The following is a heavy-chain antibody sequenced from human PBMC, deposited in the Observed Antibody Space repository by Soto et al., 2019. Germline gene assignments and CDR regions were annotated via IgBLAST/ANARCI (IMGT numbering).Heavy chain of an antibody. J-gene: IGHJ3*02. V-gene: IGHV3-21*01. Sequence: PGGSLRLSCAASGFTFSSYSMNWVRQAPGKGLEWVSSISSSSSYIYYADSVKGRFTISRDNARNSLYLQMNSLRAEDTAVYYCARGSGDRAFDIWGQGTMVTVSS. CDR1: GFTFSSYS. CDR3: ARGSGDRAFDI. CDR2: ISSSSSYI.